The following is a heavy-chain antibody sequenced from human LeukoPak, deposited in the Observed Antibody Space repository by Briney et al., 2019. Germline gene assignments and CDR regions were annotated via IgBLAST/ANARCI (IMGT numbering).Heavy chain of an antibody. CDR2: ISGSGGST. D-gene: IGHD2-2*01. J-gene: IGHJ4*02. CDR1: GFTFSNQG. V-gene: IGHV3-23*01. Sequence: GASLRLSCAASGFTFSNQGMSWVRQAPGKGLEWVSSISGSGGSTYYADSVKGRFTISRDNSKNTLYLQMNTLRAEDTAVYYCAPLSIPSGKFDYWGQGTLVTVSS. CDR3: APLSIPSGKFDY.